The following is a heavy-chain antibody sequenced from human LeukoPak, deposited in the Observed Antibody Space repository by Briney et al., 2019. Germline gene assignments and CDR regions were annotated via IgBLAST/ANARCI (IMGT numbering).Heavy chain of an antibody. V-gene: IGHV1-18*01. CDR3: ARGRVPPWVEDHGMDV. D-gene: IGHD1-1*01. CDR2: ISANNGNT. J-gene: IGHJ6*02. CDR1: GYAFTSYG. Sequence: ASVKVSCKASGYAFTSYGINWVRQAPGQGPEWMGWISANNGNTNYAQKFQGRVTMTTDTSTSTAYMELRSLRSDDTAVYYCARGRVPPWVEDHGMDVWGQGTTVTISS.